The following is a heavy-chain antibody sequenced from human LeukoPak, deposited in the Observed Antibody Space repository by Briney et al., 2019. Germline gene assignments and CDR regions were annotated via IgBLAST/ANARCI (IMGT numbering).Heavy chain of an antibody. J-gene: IGHJ4*02. Sequence: ASVKVSCKASGYTFTGYYMHWVRQAPGQGLEWMGWINPNGGGTNYAQKFQGRVTMTRDTSISTAYMELSRLRSDDTAVYYCARQGQLGLGGLDYWGQGTLVTVSS. V-gene: IGHV1-2*02. CDR1: GYTFTGYY. D-gene: IGHD6-6*01. CDR2: INPNGGGT. CDR3: ARQGQLGLGGLDY.